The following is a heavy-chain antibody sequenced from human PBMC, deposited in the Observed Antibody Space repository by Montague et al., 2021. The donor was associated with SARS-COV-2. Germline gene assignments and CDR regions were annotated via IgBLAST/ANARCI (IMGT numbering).Heavy chain of an antibody. Sequence: SETLSLTCTVSGGSISSSSYHWGWIRQPPGKGLEWIGGIYYSGSTYYNPSLKSRVTISVDTSKNQFSLKLSSVTAADTAAYYCARLNFRITIFGVVRSRVFDYWGQGTLVTVSS. D-gene: IGHD3-3*01. J-gene: IGHJ4*02. CDR3: ARLNFRITIFGVVRSRVFDY. CDR1: GGSISSSSYH. CDR2: IYYSGST. V-gene: IGHV4-39*01.